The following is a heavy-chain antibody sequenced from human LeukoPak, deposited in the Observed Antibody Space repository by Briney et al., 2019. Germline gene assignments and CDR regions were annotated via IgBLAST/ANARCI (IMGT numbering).Heavy chain of an antibody. D-gene: IGHD1-26*01. Sequence: ASVKVSCKASGYTFTSYGISWVRQAPGQGLEWMGWISAYNGNTNYAQKLQGRVAMTPDTSTSTAYMELRSPRPDDTAVYYCARAVGAISWFDPWGQGTLVTVSS. CDR1: GYTFTSYG. CDR3: ARAVGAISWFDP. V-gene: IGHV1-18*01. CDR2: ISAYNGNT. J-gene: IGHJ5*02.